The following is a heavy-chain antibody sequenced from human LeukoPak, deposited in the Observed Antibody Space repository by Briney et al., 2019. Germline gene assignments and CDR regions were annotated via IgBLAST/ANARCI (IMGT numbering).Heavy chain of an antibody. CDR2: INTNTGNA. V-gene: IGHV7-4-1*02. J-gene: IGHJ6*03. D-gene: IGHD3-10*01. CDR3: ARSGGSGSYYARYYYYYMDV. CDR1: GYTFTNYA. Sequence: ASVKVSCKASGYTFTNYAMNWVRQAPGQGLEWMGWINTNTGNATYAQGFTGRFVFSLGTSVSTAYLQISSLKAEDTAVYYCARSGGSGSYYARYYYYYMDVWGKGTTVTVSS.